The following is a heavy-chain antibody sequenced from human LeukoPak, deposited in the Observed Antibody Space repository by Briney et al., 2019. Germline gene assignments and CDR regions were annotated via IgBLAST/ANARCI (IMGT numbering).Heavy chain of an antibody. CDR2: VSASGGGT. J-gene: IGHJ4*02. V-gene: IGHV3-23*01. D-gene: IGHD3-22*01. CDR1: GFTFNIYA. Sequence: GGSLRLSCAVSGFTFNIYAMSWVRQAPGKGLEWVSRVSASGGGTFYAGSVEGRLIISRDNSKNTLSLQMSSLRAEDTAIYYCAKDKYHDSSGTFDYWGQGTLVTVSS. CDR3: AKDKYHDSSGTFDY.